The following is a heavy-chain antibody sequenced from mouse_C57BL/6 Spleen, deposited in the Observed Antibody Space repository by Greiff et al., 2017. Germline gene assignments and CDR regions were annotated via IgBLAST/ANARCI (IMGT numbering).Heavy chain of an antibody. CDR2: IDPSDSYT. J-gene: IGHJ2*01. D-gene: IGHD2-3*01. CDR3: AREGDGYYY. CDR1: GYTFTSYW. V-gene: IGHV1-50*01. Sequence: QVQLQQPGAELVKPGASVKLSCKASGYTFTSYWMQWVKQRPGQGLEWIGEIDPSDSYTNYNQKFKGKATLTVDTSSSTADMQLSSLTSEDSAVYYCAREGDGYYYWGQGTTLTVSS.